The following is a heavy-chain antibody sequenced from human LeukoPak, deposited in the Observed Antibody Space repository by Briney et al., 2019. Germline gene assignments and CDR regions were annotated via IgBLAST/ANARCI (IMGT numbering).Heavy chain of an antibody. J-gene: IGHJ4*02. CDR3: ARDLSWSLSGYDY. Sequence: GGSLRLSCAASGFTFSSYWMTWVRQAPGKGLEGVANIKQDASEKFYVDSVKGRFTIARDNAKNSLYLQMNSLRAEDTAVYYCARDLSWSLSGYDYWGQGTLVTVSS. CDR2: IKQDASEK. V-gene: IGHV3-7*01. D-gene: IGHD3-3*01. CDR1: GFTFSSYW.